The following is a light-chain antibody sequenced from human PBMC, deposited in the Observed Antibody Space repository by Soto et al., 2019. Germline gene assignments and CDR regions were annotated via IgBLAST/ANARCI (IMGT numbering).Light chain of an antibody. CDR1: QSINSY. V-gene: IGKV1-39*01. CDR3: QQIYTMPLT. Sequence: DIQLTQSASSLSASLGDRVTVTWTASQSINSYLDWYQQKPGKAPKLLIYTASTLQSGVPSRFSGSGYGTDVNLTITSLQTEDFATYYCQQIYTMPLTFGEGTKVDIK. J-gene: IGKJ4*01. CDR2: TAS.